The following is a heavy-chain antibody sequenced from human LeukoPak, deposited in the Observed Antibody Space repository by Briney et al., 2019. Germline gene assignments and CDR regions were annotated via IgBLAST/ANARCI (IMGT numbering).Heavy chain of an antibody. V-gene: IGHV3-48*03. J-gene: IGHJ6*04. CDR1: GFSFSSYE. CDR2: ISASGTLT. D-gene: IGHD6-25*01. CDR3: ARDGTPTYSSGWVYIDV. Sequence: GGSLRLSCAASGFSFSSYEMNWVRQAPGKGLEWISYISASGTLTHYADSVEGRFAVSRDNARNSLYMQMNNLRGEDTAVYYCARDGTPTYSSGWVYIDVWGKGTTVTISS.